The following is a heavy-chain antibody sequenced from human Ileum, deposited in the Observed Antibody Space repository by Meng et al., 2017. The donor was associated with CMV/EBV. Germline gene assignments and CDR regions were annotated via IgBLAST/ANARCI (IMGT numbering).Heavy chain of an antibody. V-gene: IGHV3-7*01. CDR2: IKQDGSEK. CDR3: ARDLDCSSTSCSYFDY. D-gene: IGHD2-2*01. Sequence: GESLKIPCAASGFTFSSYWMSWVRQAPGEGLEWVANIKQDGSEKYYVDSVKGRFTISRDNAKNSLYLQMNSLRAEDKAVYYGARDLDCSSTSCSYFDYWGQGTLVTVSS. J-gene: IGHJ4*02. CDR1: GFTFSSYW.